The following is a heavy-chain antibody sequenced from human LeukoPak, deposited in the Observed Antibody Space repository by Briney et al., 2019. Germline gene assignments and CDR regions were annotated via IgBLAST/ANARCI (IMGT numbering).Heavy chain of an antibody. CDR3: ARDSQIVGATTRPDY. Sequence: GGSLRLSCAASGFTFSSYAMHWVRQAPGKGLEWVAVISYDGSNKYYADSAKGRFTISRDNSKNTLYLQMNSLRAEDTAVYYCARDSQIVGATTRPDYWGQGTLVTVSS. D-gene: IGHD1-26*01. CDR2: ISYDGSNK. CDR1: GFTFSSYA. V-gene: IGHV3-30-3*01. J-gene: IGHJ4*02.